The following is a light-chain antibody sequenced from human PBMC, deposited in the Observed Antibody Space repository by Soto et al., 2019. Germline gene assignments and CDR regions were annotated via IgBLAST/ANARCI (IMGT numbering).Light chain of an antibody. V-gene: IGKV1-8*01. CDR3: QQFYNYPRT. CDR1: QDIGTY. CDR2: DAS. J-gene: IGKJ1*01. Sequence: AILMTQSPSSLSASTGDRVSITCRATQDIGTYLAWYQQIPGKAPKLLIYDASTLQTGVPSRFSGSGSGTDFTLTISYLQSEDFGTYYCQQFYNYPRTFGQGTKVDIK.